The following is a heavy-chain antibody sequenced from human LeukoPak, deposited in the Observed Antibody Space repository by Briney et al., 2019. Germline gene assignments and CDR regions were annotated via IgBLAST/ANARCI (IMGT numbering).Heavy chain of an antibody. Sequence: ASVKVSCKASGYTFTSYGISWVRQAPGQGLEWMGIINPSGGSTSYAQKFQGRVTMTRDTSTSTVYMELSSLRSEDTAVYYCARTDGMAPEYYFDYWGQGTLVTVSS. CDR1: GYTFTSYG. D-gene: IGHD1-20*01. V-gene: IGHV1-46*01. J-gene: IGHJ4*02. CDR2: INPSGGST. CDR3: ARTDGMAPEYYFDY.